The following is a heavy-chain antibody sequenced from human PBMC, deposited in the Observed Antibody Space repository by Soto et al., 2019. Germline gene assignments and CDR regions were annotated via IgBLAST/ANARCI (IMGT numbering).Heavy chain of an antibody. J-gene: IGHJ4*02. CDR2: ISWNSGGI. CDR1: GFTFGDYA. CDR3: AKSHTTSGWYVTTDY. V-gene: IGHV3-9*01. Sequence: GGSLRLSCAASGFTFGDYAMQWVRQAPGKGLEWVSAISWNSGGIDYADSVKGRFTISRDNAKNSLYLQMNSLRAEDTALYYCAKSHTTSGWYVTTDYWGQGTRVTVSS. D-gene: IGHD6-19*01.